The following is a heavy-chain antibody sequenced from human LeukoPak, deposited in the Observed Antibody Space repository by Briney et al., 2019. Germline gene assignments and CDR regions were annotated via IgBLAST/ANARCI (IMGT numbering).Heavy chain of an antibody. CDR3: ARDPRGAAYGMDV. V-gene: IGHV3-23*01. J-gene: IGHJ6*02. CDR2: ISGSGAST. CDR1: GFTLSTNA. Sequence: PGGSLRLSCLTSGFTLSTNAMSWVRQAPGKGLEWISGISGSGASTYYADSVKGRFAISRDNSKNTLYLQMNSLRLEDTAVYHCARDPRGAAYGMDVWGQGTTVTVSS. D-gene: IGHD3-10*01.